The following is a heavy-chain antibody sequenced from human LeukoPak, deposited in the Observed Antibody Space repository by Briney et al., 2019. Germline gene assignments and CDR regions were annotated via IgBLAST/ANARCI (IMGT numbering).Heavy chain of an antibody. Sequence: SETLSLTCTVSGGSISSSSYYWGWIRQPPGNGLEWIGSIYYSGSTYYNPSLKSRVTISVDTSKNQFSLKLSSVTAADTAVYYCARNLGLADIWGQGTMVTVSS. J-gene: IGHJ3*02. V-gene: IGHV4-39*07. CDR3: ARNLGLADI. CDR1: GGSISSSSYY. CDR2: IYYSGST. D-gene: IGHD3-10*01.